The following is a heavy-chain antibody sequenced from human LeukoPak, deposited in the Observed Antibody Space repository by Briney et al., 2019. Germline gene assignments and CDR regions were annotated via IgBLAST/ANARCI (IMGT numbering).Heavy chain of an antibody. J-gene: IGHJ4*02. CDR3: ARVGSVTNFGVVSYYFDY. D-gene: IGHD3-3*01. CDR2: VYPDDSDS. CDR1: GYSFDYYW. V-gene: IGHV5-51*01. Sequence: GESLKISCKASGYSFDYYWIAWVRQMPGKGLEWMGIVYPDDSDSTYSPSFQGQVTISVDKSINTAYLQWSSLKASNTAIYYCARVGSVTNFGVVSYYFDYWGQGTLVTVSS.